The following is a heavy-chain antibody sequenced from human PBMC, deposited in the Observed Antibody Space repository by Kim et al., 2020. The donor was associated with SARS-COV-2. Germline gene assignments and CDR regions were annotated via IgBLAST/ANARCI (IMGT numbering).Heavy chain of an antibody. Sequence: GGSLRLSCAASGFTFSSYDIHWVRQAPGKGLEWVALVSHDGSEKYHADSVKGRFTISRDNSKKTLYLQMNSLRHEDTAVYYCARVCPMVRVISVNYYAMDVWGRGTSVTVSS. CDR1: GFTFSSYD. CDR2: VSHDGSEK. V-gene: IGHV3-30*03. CDR3: ARVCPMVRVISVNYYAMDV. D-gene: IGHD3-10*01. J-gene: IGHJ6*02.